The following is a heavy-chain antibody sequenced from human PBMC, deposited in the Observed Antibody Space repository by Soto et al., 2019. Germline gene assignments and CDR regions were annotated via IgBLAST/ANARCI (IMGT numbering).Heavy chain of an antibody. V-gene: IGHV5-51*01. CDR3: GTDYTFWSA. Sequence: EVQLVQSGTEVKKPGDSLKISCEFPGYTFIRNSIAWVRQMPGRGLEWMGLIHPSDSQAKYSPSFQGQVTISVDRSTNTAYLQWNSLKASDTAMYYCGTDYTFWSAWGQGTLVIVSS. J-gene: IGHJ5*02. D-gene: IGHD3-3*01. CDR2: IHPSDSQA. CDR1: GYTFIRNS.